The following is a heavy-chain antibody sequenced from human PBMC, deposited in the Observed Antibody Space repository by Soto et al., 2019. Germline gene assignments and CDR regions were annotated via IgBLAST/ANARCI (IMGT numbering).Heavy chain of an antibody. CDR2: ISSSSSYI. V-gene: IGHV3-21*01. CDR1: GFTFSSYS. CDR3: ARVGRDSSGYYHYYFDY. J-gene: IGHJ4*02. Sequence: PGGSLRLSCAASGFTFSSYSVNWVRQAPGKGLEWVSSISSSSSYIYYADSVKGRFTISRDNAKNSLYLQMNSLRAEDTAVYYCARVGRDSSGYYHYYFDYWGQGTLVTVSS. D-gene: IGHD3-22*01.